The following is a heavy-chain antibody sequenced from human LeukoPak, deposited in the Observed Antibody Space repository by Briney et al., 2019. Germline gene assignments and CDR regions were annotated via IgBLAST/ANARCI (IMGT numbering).Heavy chain of an antibody. CDR1: GFTFSSYA. J-gene: IGHJ3*02. CDR2: ISGSGGST. CDR3: AKFGRITIFGVVTRGAFDI. V-gene: IGHV3-23*01. Sequence: GGTLRLSCAASGFTFSSYAMSWVRQAPGKGLEWVSAISGSGGSTYYADSVKGRFTISRDNSKNTLYLQMNSLRAEDTAVYYCAKFGRITIFGVVTRGAFDIWGQGTMVTVSS. D-gene: IGHD3-3*01.